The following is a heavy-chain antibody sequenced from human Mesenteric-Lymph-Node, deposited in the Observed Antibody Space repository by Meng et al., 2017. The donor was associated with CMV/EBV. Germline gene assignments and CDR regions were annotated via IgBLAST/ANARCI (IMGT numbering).Heavy chain of an antibody. J-gene: IGHJ6*02. CDR3: ARLAGTNYYYYGMDV. CDR2: ISSSGSTI. V-gene: IGHV3-48*03. D-gene: IGHD1-7*01. Sequence: GGSLRLSCAASGFTFSSYVMNWVRQAPGKGLEWVSYISSSGSTIYYADSVKGRFTISRDNAKNSLYLQMNSLRAEDTAVYYCARLAGTNYYYYGMDVWGQGTTVTVSS. CDR1: GFTFSSYV.